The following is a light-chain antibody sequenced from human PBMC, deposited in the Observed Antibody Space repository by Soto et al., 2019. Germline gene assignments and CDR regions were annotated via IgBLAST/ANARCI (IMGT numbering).Light chain of an antibody. Sequence: EIVMTQSPATLSESPGERATLSCRASQSVSSNLAWYQQKRGQAPRLLIYGTSTRATGIPARFSGSGSGTESTLTISSLQSEDFAVYYCQQYNKWPLTFGGGTKVEIK. J-gene: IGKJ4*01. CDR3: QQYNKWPLT. V-gene: IGKV3-15*01. CDR1: QSVSSN. CDR2: GTS.